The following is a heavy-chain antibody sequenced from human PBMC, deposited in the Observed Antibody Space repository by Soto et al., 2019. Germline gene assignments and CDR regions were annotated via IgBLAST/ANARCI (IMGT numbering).Heavy chain of an antibody. CDR2: FMPMFGTA. CDR3: SSGLDSFGGRGYSRVEY. V-gene: IGHV1-69*01. CDR1: GVTFNSYS. J-gene: IGHJ4*02. Sequence: QVQLLQSGAEVQTPGSSVRVSCKTSGVTFNSYSLHWVRQAPGQGLEWMGGFMPMFGTANYAQKFQGRVTFTADESTSTAYMDLSNLRSEDTALYHWSSGLDSFGGRGYSRVEYWGQGTQVTVSS. D-gene: IGHD3-22*01.